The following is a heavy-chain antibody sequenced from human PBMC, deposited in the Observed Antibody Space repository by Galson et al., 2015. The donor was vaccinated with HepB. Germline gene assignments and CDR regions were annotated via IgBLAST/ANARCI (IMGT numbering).Heavy chain of an antibody. J-gene: IGHJ3*02. V-gene: IGHV3-30*03. Sequence: SLRLSCAASGFTFSSYGMHWVRQAPGKGLEWVAVLSYDGSHQYYADSVKGRFTISRDNSRNTLYLQINSLRAEDTAVYYCATEHYGDHGGDAFEIWGQGTMVTVSS. CDR3: ATEHYGDHGGDAFEI. CDR1: GFTFSSYG. CDR2: LSYDGSHQ. D-gene: IGHD4-17*01.